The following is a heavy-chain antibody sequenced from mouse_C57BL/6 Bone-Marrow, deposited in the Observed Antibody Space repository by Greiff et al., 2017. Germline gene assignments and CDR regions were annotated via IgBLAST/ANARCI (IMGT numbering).Heavy chain of an antibody. CDR2: ISYDGRN. D-gene: IGHD1-1*01. V-gene: IGHV3-6*01. CDR1: GYSITSGYY. CDR3: AREGDYSSSPFAY. J-gene: IGHJ3*01. Sequence: DVKLVESGPGLVKPSQSLSLTCSVTGYSITSGYYWNWIRQFPGNKLEWMGYISYDGRNNYNPYLKNRISITRDTSKNQFFLKLNSVTTEDTATYYCAREGDYSSSPFAYWGQGTLVTVSA.